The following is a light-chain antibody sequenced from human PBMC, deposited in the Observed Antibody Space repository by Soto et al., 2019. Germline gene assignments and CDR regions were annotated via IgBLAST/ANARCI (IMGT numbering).Light chain of an antibody. CDR1: QTISSW. CDR3: QQYNDYIT. J-gene: IGKJ5*01. CDR2: KAS. V-gene: IGKV1-5*03. Sequence: DVDMTQSPYTLSGSVGDRVTITCRASQTISSWLAWYQQKPGKAPKLLIYKASTLENGVPTRFSGTGSETEFTLTVSSLQPDDSATYYCQQYNDYITFGQGTRLEIK.